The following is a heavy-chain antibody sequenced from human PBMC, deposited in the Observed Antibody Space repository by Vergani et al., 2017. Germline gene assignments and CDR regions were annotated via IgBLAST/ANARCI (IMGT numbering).Heavy chain of an antibody. CDR1: GGSISSGGSY. Sequence: QVQLPESGPGLVKPSQTLSLTCTVSGGSISSGGSYWSWIRQHPGEGLEWIGFIYYSGSTYYNPSLKSRLSISVDRSKNQFSLTLSSVTAADTAVYYCARSYNIAEYYFDYWGQGTLVTVSS. V-gene: IGHV4-31*03. CDR2: IYYSGST. D-gene: IGHD5-24*01. CDR3: ARSYNIAEYYFDY. J-gene: IGHJ4*02.